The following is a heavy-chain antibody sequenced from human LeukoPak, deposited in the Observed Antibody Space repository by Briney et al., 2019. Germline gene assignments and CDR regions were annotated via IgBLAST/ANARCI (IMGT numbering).Heavy chain of an antibody. CDR3: ARDLFPSTTAYFDY. J-gene: IGHJ4*02. D-gene: IGHD4-11*01. CDR1: GFTSSSYS. CDR2: ISSSSRYI. V-gene: IGHV3-21*01. Sequence: GGSLRLSCAASGFTSSSYSMNWVRQAPGKGLEWVSSISSSSRYIYYADSVKGRFTISRDDAKNSLYLQMNSLRAEDTAVYYCARDLFPSTTAYFDYWGQGTLVTVSS.